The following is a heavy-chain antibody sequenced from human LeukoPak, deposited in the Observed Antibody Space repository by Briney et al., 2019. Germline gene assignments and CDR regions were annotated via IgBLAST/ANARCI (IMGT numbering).Heavy chain of an antibody. CDR2: ISYDVSNK. J-gene: IGHJ4*02. D-gene: IGHD6-19*01. V-gene: IGHV3-30*18. CDR3: AKVRVVAVAGTGLSS. CDR1: GFTFSSYG. Sequence: GRSLRLSCAASGFTFSSYGMHWVRQAPGKGLEWVAVISYDVSNKYYADSVKGRFTISRDNSKNTLYLQMNSLRAEDTAVYYCAKVRVVAVAGTGLSSWGQGTLVTVSS.